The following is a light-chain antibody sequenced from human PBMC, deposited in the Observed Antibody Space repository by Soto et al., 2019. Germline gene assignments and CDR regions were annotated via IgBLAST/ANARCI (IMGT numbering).Light chain of an antibody. Sequence: QLVLTQSPSASASLGASVKLTCTLSSGHSSYAIAWHQQQPEKGPRYLMKLNSDGSHSKGDGIPDRFSGSSSGAERYLTISSLQSEDEADYYCQTWGTGMPGVVFGGGTKLTVL. V-gene: IGLV4-69*01. CDR3: QTWGTGMPGVV. CDR1: SGHSSYA. CDR2: LNSDGSH. J-gene: IGLJ2*01.